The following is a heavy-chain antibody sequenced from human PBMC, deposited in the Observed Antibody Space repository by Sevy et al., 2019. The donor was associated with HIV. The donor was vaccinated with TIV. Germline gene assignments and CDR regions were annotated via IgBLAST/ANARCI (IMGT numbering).Heavy chain of an antibody. J-gene: IGHJ4*01. D-gene: IGHD6-25*01. CDR3: AKGTVAAPVGNYFDH. CDR2: ISGSSGLT. Sequence: GGSLRLSCAASGFSFMPYAMSWVRQAPGKGLEWVSGISGSSGLTYYADSVKGRFTISRDNSKNTLYLQIKNLRADDTAVYYCAKGTVAAPVGNYFDHWGHGALVTVSS. V-gene: IGHV3-23*01. CDR1: GFSFMPYA.